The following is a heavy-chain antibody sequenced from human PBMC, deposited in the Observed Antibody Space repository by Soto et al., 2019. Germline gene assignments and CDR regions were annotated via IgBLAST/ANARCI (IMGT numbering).Heavy chain of an antibody. V-gene: IGHV1-2*02. D-gene: IGHD2-8*01. CDR2: INPHSGAT. J-gene: IGHJ4*02. Sequence: QVHLVQSGAEVKKPGASVKVFCKASGYTFTDYYMHWVRQAPGQGLEWMGWINPHSGATSYAQRFQSRVTMTRSASISKAYMELSRLTSDDTAVYYCAREGGDTVQMVYALPWYWGQGTLVTVSS. CDR3: AREGGDTVQMVYALPWY. CDR1: GYTFTDYY.